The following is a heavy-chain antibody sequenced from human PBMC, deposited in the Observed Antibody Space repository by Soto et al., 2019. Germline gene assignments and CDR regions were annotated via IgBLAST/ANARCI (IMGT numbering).Heavy chain of an antibody. CDR3: ARQVRYCTNGVCSAYGMDV. D-gene: IGHD2-8*01. J-gene: IGHJ6*02. Sequence: QVQLVQSGAEVKKPGASVKVSCKASGYTFTSYYMHWVRQAPGQGLEWMGIINPSGGSTSYAQKFQGGVTTTRDTSTSTVYMELTSLRSEDTAVYSCARQVRYCTNGVCSAYGMDVWGQGTTVTVSS. CDR1: GYTFTSYY. V-gene: IGHV1-46*01. CDR2: INPSGGST.